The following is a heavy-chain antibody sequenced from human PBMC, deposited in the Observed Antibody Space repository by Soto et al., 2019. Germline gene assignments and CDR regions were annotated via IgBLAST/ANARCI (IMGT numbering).Heavy chain of an antibody. CDR3: ASDRGVRGGHGNTGFDP. CDR2: TYYRSKWYN. D-gene: IGHD3-10*01. CDR1: GKNVFSISAA. J-gene: IGHJ5*02. Sequence: QSLSLTCAISGKNVFSISAAANWIRQSPSRGLEWLGRTYYRSKWYNDYAVTVKSRITINPDTPKNQFSLQLNSVTPEDTAVYYCASDRGVRGGHGNTGFDPLGQGTLVTVYS. V-gene: IGHV6-1*01.